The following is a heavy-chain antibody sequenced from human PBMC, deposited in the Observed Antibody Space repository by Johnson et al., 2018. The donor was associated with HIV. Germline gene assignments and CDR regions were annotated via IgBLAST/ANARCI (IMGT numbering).Heavy chain of an antibody. Sequence: QVQLLESGGGLVQPGGSLRLSCAASGFTFSDYYMSWIRQAPGKGLEWVSYISSSGSTIYYADSVKGRFTISRDNAKNTLYLQMNSLRAEDTAVYYCARGLITMIVVVPGAFDIWGQGTMVTVSS. D-gene: IGHD3-22*01. J-gene: IGHJ3*02. V-gene: IGHV3-11*04. CDR1: GFTFSDYY. CDR3: ARGLITMIVVVPGAFDI. CDR2: ISSSGSTI.